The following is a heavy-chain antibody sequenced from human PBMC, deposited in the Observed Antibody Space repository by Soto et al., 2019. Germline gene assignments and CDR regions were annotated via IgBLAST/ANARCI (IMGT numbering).Heavy chain of an antibody. CDR3: AIPIPKGYQLPQQNYGMDV. CDR1: GYTFTSYD. V-gene: IGHV1-8*01. J-gene: IGHJ6*02. D-gene: IGHD2-2*01. CDR2: MNPNSGNT. Sequence: QVQLVQSGAEVKKPGASVKVSCKASGYTFTSYDINWVRQATGQGLEWMGWMNPNSGNTGYAQKFQGRVTMTRNTSISTAYMELSSLRSEDTAVYYCAIPIPKGYQLPQQNYGMDVWGQGTTVTVSS.